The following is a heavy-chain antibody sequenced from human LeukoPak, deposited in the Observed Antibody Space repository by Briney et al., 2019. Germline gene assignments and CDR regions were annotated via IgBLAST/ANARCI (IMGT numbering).Heavy chain of an antibody. CDR2: IRYDGSNK. CDR1: GFTFSSYG. CDR3: ARGSVDIVATPSYDF. Sequence: GGSLRLSCAASGFTFSSYGMHWVRQAPGKGLEWVAFIRYDGSNKYYADSVKGRFTISRDNSKNTLYLQMNSLRAEDTAVYYCARGSVDIVATPSYDFRGQGTLVTVFS. J-gene: IGHJ4*02. V-gene: IGHV3-30*02. D-gene: IGHD5-12*01.